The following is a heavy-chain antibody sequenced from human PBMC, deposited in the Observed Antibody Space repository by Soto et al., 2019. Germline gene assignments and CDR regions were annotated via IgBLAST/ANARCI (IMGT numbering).Heavy chain of an antibody. V-gene: IGHV1-69*01. CDR1: GGTFSSYA. J-gene: IGHJ6*02. Sequence: QVQLVQSGAEVKKPGSSVKVSCKASGGTFSSYAISWVRQAPGQGLEWMGGIIPIFGTANYAQKFQGRVTITAHESTSTAYMELSSLRSEDTAVYYCASPVDTAMVTAVDGMDVWGQGTTVTVSS. D-gene: IGHD5-18*01. CDR2: IIPIFGTA. CDR3: ASPVDTAMVTAVDGMDV.